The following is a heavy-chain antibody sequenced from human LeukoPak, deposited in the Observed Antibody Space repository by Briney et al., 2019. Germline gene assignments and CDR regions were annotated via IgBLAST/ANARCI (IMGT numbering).Heavy chain of an antibody. CDR1: GGSISSYY. D-gene: IGHD3-10*01. CDR3: TGSITMVRGVEWFDP. CDR2: ISYSGTT. J-gene: IGHJ5*02. V-gene: IGHV4-59*01. Sequence: SETLSLTCTVSGGSISSYYWSWIRQPPGKRLEWIGYISYSGTTNYNPSLKSRVTMSVDTSKNQFSLKLSSVTAADTAVYYCTGSITMVRGVEWFDPWGQGTLVTVSS.